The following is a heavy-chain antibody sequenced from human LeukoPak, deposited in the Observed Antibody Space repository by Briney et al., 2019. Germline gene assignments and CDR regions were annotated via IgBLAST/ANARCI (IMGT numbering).Heavy chain of an antibody. J-gene: IGHJ4*02. V-gene: IGHV5-51*01. Sequence: GESLKISCKGSGYSFTNYWIGWVRQMPGKGLEWMGIVYPGDSDTKYSPSFQGQVTISADKSISTADLQWSSLKASDTAMYYCARQLNYYDSSGPMADYWGQGTLVTVSS. CDR1: GYSFTNYW. CDR3: ARQLNYYDSSGPMADY. CDR2: VYPGDSDT. D-gene: IGHD3-22*01.